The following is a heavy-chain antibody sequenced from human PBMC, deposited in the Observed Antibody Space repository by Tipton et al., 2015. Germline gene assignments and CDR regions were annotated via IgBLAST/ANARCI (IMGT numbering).Heavy chain of an antibody. CDR1: GGSISSGGYH. J-gene: IGHJ4*02. V-gene: IGHV4-61*08. CDR2: IHSSGTT. Sequence: LRLSCTVSGGSISSGGYHWTWIRQAPGKGLEGVGYIHSSGTTNYNPSLKSRVTISIDPSKNQFSLKLSSVTAADTAVYYCAREVWYYDSTGYDYWGQGTLVTVSS. D-gene: IGHD3-22*01. CDR3: AREVWYYDSTGYDY.